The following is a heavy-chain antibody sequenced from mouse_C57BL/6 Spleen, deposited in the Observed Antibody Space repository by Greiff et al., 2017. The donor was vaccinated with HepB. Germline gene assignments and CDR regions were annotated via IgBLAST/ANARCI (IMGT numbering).Heavy chain of an antibody. CDR2: IRLKSDNYAT. Sequence: EVMLVESGGGLVQPGGSMKLSCVASGFTFSNYWMNWVRQSPEKGLEWVAQIRLKSDNYATHYAESVKGRFTISRDDSKSSVYLQMNNLRAEDTGIYYCTGHYGSSPFDYWGQGTTLTVSS. J-gene: IGHJ2*01. CDR1: GFTFSNYW. D-gene: IGHD1-1*01. V-gene: IGHV6-3*01. CDR3: TGHYGSSPFDY.